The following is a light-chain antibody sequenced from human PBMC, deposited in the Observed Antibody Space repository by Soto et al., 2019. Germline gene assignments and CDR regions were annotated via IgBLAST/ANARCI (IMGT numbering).Light chain of an antibody. CDR1: QSVLNSSNNKNY. CDR3: QQSYSTPYT. J-gene: IGKJ2*01. CDR2: AAS. Sequence: DVVMTQSPDSLAVSLGERATINCKSSQSVLNSSNNKNYLAWYQQKPGKAPKLLIYAASSLQSGVPSRFSGSGSGTDFTLTISSLQPEDFATYYCQQSYSTPYTFGQGTKLEIK. V-gene: IGKV4-1*01.